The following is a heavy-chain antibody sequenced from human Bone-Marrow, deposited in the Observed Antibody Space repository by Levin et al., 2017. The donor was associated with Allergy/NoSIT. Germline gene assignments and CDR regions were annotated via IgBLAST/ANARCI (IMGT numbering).Heavy chain of an antibody. J-gene: IGHJ3*02. Sequence: GGSLRLSCAASGFSFSSHAMSWVRQAPGKGLEWVSGLSSSGATTYNTDSAKGRFTITRDNSKNTLYLQMNSLRVDDSAVYYYAKLVRRQTSNAFEMWGQGTMVNVSS. V-gene: IGHV3-23*01. CDR1: GFSFSSHA. D-gene: IGHD2-21*01. CDR2: LSSSGATT. CDR3: AKLVRRQTSNAFEM.